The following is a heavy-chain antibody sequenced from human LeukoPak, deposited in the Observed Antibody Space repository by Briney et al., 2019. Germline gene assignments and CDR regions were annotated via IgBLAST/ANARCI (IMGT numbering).Heavy chain of an antibody. Sequence: PGGSLRLSCAASGFTVSNNYMSWVRQAPGKGLEWVSVIYSGGSTYYADSVKGRFTISRDNSKNTLHLQMNSLSTEDTAVYYCARAPGPYCSSTSCYSLDYWGQGTLVTVSS. CDR2: IYSGGST. CDR1: GFTVSNNY. D-gene: IGHD2-2*02. V-gene: IGHV3-66*02. CDR3: ARAPGPYCSSTSCYSLDY. J-gene: IGHJ4*02.